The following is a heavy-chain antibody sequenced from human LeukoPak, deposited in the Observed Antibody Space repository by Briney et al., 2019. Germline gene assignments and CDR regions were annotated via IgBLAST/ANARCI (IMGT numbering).Heavy chain of an antibody. D-gene: IGHD3-16*01. CDR1: GFTFSSYA. CDR2: ISYDGSNK. CDR3: ARDLGDLTQDY. Sequence: GGSLRLSCAASGFTFSSYAMHWVRQAPGKGLEWVAVISYDGSNKYYADSVKGRFTISRDNSKNTLYLQMNSLRSDDTAVYYCARDLGDLTQDYWGQGTLVTVSS. J-gene: IGHJ4*02. V-gene: IGHV3-30-3*01.